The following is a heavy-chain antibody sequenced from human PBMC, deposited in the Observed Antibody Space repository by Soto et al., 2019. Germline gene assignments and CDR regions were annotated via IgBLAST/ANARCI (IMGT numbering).Heavy chain of an antibody. CDR1: GGTFSSYA. CDR3: ARPNYPGYSYGYGLDY. J-gene: IGHJ4*02. CDR2: IIPIFGTA. D-gene: IGHD5-18*01. V-gene: IGHV1-69*13. Sequence: SVKVSCKASGGTFSSYAISWVRQAPGQGLEWMGGIIPIFGTANYAQKFQGRVTITADESTSTAYMELSSLRSEDTAVYYCARPNYPGYSYGYGLDYWGQGTLVTLTS.